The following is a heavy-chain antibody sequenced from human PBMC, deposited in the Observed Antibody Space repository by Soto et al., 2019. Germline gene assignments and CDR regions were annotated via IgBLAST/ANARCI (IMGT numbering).Heavy chain of an antibody. Sequence: GGSLRLSCAASGFTFSSYSMNWVRQAPGKGLEWVSYISSSSSTIYYADSVKGRFTISRDNAKNSLYLQMNSLRDEDTAVYYCARNGLKYSSSSRYYYGMDVWGQGTTVTVSS. CDR2: ISSSSSTI. V-gene: IGHV3-48*02. D-gene: IGHD6-6*01. CDR3: ARNGLKYSSSSRYYYGMDV. J-gene: IGHJ6*02. CDR1: GFTFSSYS.